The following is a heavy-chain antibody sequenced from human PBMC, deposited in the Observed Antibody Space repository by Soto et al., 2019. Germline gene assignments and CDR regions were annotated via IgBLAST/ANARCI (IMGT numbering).Heavy chain of an antibody. V-gene: IGHV3-9*01. J-gene: IGHJ5*02. CDR1: GFTFDDYA. CDR2: ISWNSGSI. Sequence: EVQLVESGGGLVQPGRSLRLSYAASGFTFDDYAMHWVRQAPGKGLEWVSGISWNSGSIGYADSVKGRFTISRDNAKNSLYLQMNSLRAEDTALYYCAKVDSSGYYWFDPWGQGTLVTVSS. D-gene: IGHD3-22*01. CDR3: AKVDSSGYYWFDP.